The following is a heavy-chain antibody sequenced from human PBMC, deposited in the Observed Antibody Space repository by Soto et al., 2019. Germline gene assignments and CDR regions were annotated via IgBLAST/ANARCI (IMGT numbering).Heavy chain of an antibody. Sequence: PSETLSLTCTVSGVSVGSTHYYWSWIRQPPGKALEWIGYHYYTGTTDYSPSDKSRVAMAVDTSNNQFSLSLSSVTAADTAVYYCATAKYFAYLRGTYRYDPFFDYWGQGMLVTVSS. CDR3: ATAKYFAYLRGTYRYDPFFDY. D-gene: IGHD3-16*02. V-gene: IGHV4-61*01. CDR1: GVSVGSTHYY. CDR2: HYYTGTT. J-gene: IGHJ4*02.